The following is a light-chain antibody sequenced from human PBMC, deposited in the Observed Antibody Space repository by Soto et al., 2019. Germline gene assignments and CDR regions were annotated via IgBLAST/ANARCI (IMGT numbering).Light chain of an antibody. J-gene: IGLJ2*01. CDR1: SSDVGGYNY. CDR2: DVS. CDR3: RSYTSSSTLEVV. V-gene: IGLV2-14*01. Sequence: QSVLTQPASVSGSPGQSITISCTGTSSDVGGYNYVYWYQQHPGKAPKLMIYDVSNRPSGVSNRFSGSKSGNTASLTISGLQAEDEADYYCRSYTSSSTLEVVFGGGTKLTVL.